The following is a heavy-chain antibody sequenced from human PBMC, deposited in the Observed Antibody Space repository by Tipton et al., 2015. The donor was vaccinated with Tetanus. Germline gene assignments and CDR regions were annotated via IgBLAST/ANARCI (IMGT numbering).Heavy chain of an antibody. CDR1: GYSFTSYG. CDR3: ARSMAAAGTGWFDP. Sequence: QVQLVQSGAEVKKPGASVKVSCTANGYSFTSYGINWVRQAPGQGLERMGWINPSTGGTNYAQKFQGRVTVTSDTSISTAYMDLRSMTSDDTAVYYCARSMAAAGTGWFDPWGQGTLVTVSS. V-gene: IGHV1-2*02. J-gene: IGHJ5*02. CDR2: INPSTGGT. D-gene: IGHD6-13*01.